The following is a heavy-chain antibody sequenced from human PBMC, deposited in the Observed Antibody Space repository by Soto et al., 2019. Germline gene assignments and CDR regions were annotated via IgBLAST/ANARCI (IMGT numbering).Heavy chain of an antibody. Sequence: QVQLQQWGAGLLKPSETLSLTCAVYGGSFSGYYWTWIRQSPEKGLEWIGEVNHSGTTYYNPSLTTRVTISVHTPKNQFSLKKSSVTAADTAVYYCARGIGYCSSINCYSSRRLRFDSWGQGTLVTVSS. CDR2: VNHSGTT. CDR1: GGSFSGYY. CDR3: ARGIGYCSSINCYSSRRLRFDS. J-gene: IGHJ4*02. V-gene: IGHV4-34*01. D-gene: IGHD2-2*01.